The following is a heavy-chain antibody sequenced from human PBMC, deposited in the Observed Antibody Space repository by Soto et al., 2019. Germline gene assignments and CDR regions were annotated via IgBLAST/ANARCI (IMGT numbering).Heavy chain of an antibody. CDR2: ISGSGGST. V-gene: IGHV3-23*01. CDR1: GFTFSSYA. CDR3: ARYVDIVAAYFDY. J-gene: IGHJ4*02. Sequence: GGSLRLSCAASGFTFSSYAMSWVRQAPGKGLEWVSAISGSGGSTYYADSVKGRFTISRDNSKNTLYLQMNSLRSDDTAVYYCARYVDIVAAYFDYWGQGTVVTV. D-gene: IGHD5-12*01.